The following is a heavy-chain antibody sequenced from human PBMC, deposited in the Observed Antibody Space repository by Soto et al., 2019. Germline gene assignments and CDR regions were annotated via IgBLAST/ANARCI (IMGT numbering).Heavy chain of an antibody. D-gene: IGHD3-3*01. V-gene: IGHV3-23*01. CDR1: GFTFSSYA. CDR2: ISGSGGST. CDR3: AKDLRRYDFWSGYIFDY. J-gene: IGHJ4*02. Sequence: EVQLLESGGGLVQPGGSLRLSCAASGFTFSSYAMSWVRQAPGKGLEWVSAISGSGGSTYYADSVKGRFTISRDNSKNTLYLQMNSLRAEDTAVYYCAKDLRRYDFWSGYIFDYWGQGTLVTVSS.